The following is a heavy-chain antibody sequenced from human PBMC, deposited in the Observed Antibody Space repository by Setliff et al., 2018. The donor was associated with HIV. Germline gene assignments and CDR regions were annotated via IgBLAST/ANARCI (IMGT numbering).Heavy chain of an antibody. Sequence: SVKVSCKAPADTFSSERNAISWVRQAPGQGLEWMGRIIPIYGITQYLQKIQDRVTISDDRYTSTAYLEVRSLRSDDTAVYYCAREEFRNNWNDGAFEMWAKGQWSPSPQ. V-gene: IGHV1-69*04. CDR3: AREEFRNNWNDGAFEM. D-gene: IGHD1-20*01. CDR2: IIPIYGIT. J-gene: IGHJ3*02. CDR1: ADTFSSERNA.